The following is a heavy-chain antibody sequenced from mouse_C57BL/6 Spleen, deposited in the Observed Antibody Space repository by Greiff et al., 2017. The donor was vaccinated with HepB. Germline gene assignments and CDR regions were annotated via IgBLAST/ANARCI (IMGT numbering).Heavy chain of an antibody. J-gene: IGHJ4*01. D-gene: IGHD2-12*01. V-gene: IGHV1-85*01. Sequence: QVQLQQSGPELVKPGASVKLSCKASGYTFTSYDINWVKQRPGQGLEWIGWIYPRDGSTKNNEKFKGKATLTVDTSSSTAYMELHSLTSEDSAVYFCASLLLYQKDYAMDYWGQGTSVTVSS. CDR1: GYTFTSYD. CDR3: ASLLLYQKDYAMDY. CDR2: IYPRDGST.